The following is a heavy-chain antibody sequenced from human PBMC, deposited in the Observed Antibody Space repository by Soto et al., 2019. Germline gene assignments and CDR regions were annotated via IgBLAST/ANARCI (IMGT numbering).Heavy chain of an antibody. J-gene: IGHJ3*02. CDR3: AKDPMIGSPGPFFAFDI. CDR1: GFTFSSYA. V-gene: IGHV3-23*01. Sequence: HPGGSLRLSCAASGFTFSSYAMSWVRQAPGKGLEWVSAISGSGGSTYYADSVKGRFTISRDNSKNTLYLQMNSLRAEDTAVYYCAKDPMIGSPGPFFAFDIWGQGTMVTVSS. CDR2: ISGSGGST. D-gene: IGHD1-26*01.